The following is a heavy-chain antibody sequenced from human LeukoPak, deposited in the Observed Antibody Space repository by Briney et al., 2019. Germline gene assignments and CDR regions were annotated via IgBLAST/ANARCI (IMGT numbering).Heavy chain of an antibody. D-gene: IGHD3-10*01. Sequence: ASVKVSCKASGYTFTGYYMHWVRQAPGQGLEWMGWINPNSGGTNYAQKFQGRATMTRDTSISTAYMELSRLRSEDTAVYYCATDYLSGSYYNAYDAFDIWGQGTMVTVSS. CDR1: GYTFTGYY. CDR2: INPNSGGT. V-gene: IGHV1-2*02. CDR3: ATDYLSGSYYNAYDAFDI. J-gene: IGHJ3*02.